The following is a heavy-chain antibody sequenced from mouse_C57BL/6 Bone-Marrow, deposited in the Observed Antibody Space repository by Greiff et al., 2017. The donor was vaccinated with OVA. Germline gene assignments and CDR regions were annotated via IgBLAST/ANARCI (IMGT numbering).Heavy chain of an antibody. Sequence: QVTLKVSGPGILQPSQTLSLTCSFSGFSLSNFGMGVGWIRQPSGPGLVWLATIWGDDDKYYNPALKSRLTNTKDTSKNQVFLKIANVDTADTATYYCARIAGAVVATDYWGQGTTLTVSS. CDR2: IWGDDDK. CDR1: GFSLSNFGMG. J-gene: IGHJ2*01. CDR3: ARIAGAVVATDY. D-gene: IGHD1-1*01. V-gene: IGHV8-8*01.